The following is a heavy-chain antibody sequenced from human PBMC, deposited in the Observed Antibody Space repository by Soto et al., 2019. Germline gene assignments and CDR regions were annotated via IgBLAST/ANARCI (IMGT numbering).Heavy chain of an antibody. J-gene: IGHJ5*02. CDR3: AKDGGKDGYFGNWFDP. CDR1: GYTFTGYY. Sequence: ASVKVSCKASGYTFTGYYMHWVRQAPGQGLEWLGRIIPIFGSTNFAQKFQGRVTLTADESTTTVYMELSSLRSDDTAVYFCAKDGGKDGYFGNWFDPWGQGTLVTVSS. V-gene: IGHV1-69*15. D-gene: IGHD5-18*01. CDR2: IIPIFGST.